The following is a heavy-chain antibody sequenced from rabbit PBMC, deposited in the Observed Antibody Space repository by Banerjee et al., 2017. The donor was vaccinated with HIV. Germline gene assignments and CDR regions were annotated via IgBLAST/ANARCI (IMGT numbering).Heavy chain of an antibody. CDR2: IYTGSSGST. J-gene: IGHJ4*01. CDR1: GFSFSSSYW. CDR3: ARDKAGYATYDYAFYFNL. Sequence: QQQLEESGGDLVKPGASLTLTCTASGFSFSSSYWICWVRQAPGKGLEWIACIYTGSSGSTYYASWAKGRFTISKTSSTTVTLQMTSLTAADTATYFCARDKAGYATYDYAFYFNLWGQGTLVTVS. V-gene: IGHV1S45*01. D-gene: IGHD6-1*01.